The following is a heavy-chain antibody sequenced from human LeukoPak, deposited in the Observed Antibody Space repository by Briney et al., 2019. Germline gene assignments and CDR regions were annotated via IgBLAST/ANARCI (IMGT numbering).Heavy chain of an antibody. Sequence: PGGSLRLSCVASGFTFSRYEMNWVRHAPGKGLEWGSYISILGDTIYYADSVKGRFTISRDNAKNSLFLQMSSLRPEDTAIYYWVRKYSDQLLWTGLEYWGQGALVTVSS. CDR3: VRKYSDQLLWTGLEY. J-gene: IGHJ4*02. V-gene: IGHV3-48*03. CDR2: ISILGDTI. CDR1: GFTFSRYE. D-gene: IGHD2-2*01.